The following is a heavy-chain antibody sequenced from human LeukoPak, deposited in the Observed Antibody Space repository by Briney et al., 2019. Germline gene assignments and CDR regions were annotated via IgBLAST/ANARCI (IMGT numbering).Heavy chain of an antibody. V-gene: IGHV3-23*01. CDR1: GFTFSSYA. J-gene: IGHJ4*02. CDR3: AAGYSSGWRPLNY. CDR2: ISGSGGST. D-gene: IGHD6-19*01. Sequence: GGSLRLSCAASGFTFSSYAMSWARQAPGKGLEWVSAISGSGGSTYYADSVKGRFTISRDNSKNTLYLQMNSLRAEDTAVYYCAAGYSSGWRPLNYWGQGTLVTVSS.